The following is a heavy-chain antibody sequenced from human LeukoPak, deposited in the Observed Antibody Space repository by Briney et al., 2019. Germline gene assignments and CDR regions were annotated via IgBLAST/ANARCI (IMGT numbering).Heavy chain of an antibody. CDR2: TLRNGNNN. V-gene: IGHV3-30*02. Sequence: GGSLRLSCAASGFTLSNYGMHWVRRAPGKWLEGVGFTLRNGNNNYYAHSVKGRFTISRDNSKNTLYLEMNSLRPEDTAVYSCARDRLEAVAGTRGFVYWGEGRLVTVRS. CDR1: GFTLSNYG. CDR3: ARDRLEAVAGTRGFVY. J-gene: IGHJ4*02. D-gene: IGHD6-13*01.